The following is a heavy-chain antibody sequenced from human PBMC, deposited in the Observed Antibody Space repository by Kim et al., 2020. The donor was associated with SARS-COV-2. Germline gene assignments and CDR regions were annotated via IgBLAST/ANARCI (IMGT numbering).Heavy chain of an antibody. CDR2: INHSGST. Sequence: SETLSLTCAVYGGSFSGYYWSWIRQPPGKGLEWIGEINHSGSTNYNPSLKSRVTISVDTSKNQFSLKLSSVTAADTAVYYCARGREATHCSGGSCFENWFDPWGQGTLVTVSS. CDR1: GGSFSGYY. J-gene: IGHJ5*02. D-gene: IGHD2-15*01. V-gene: IGHV4-34*01. CDR3: ARGREATHCSGGSCFENWFDP.